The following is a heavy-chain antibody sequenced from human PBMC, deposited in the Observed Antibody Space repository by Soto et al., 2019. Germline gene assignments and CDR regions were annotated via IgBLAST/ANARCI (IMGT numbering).Heavy chain of an antibody. V-gene: IGHV3-23*01. CDR3: AKLSRTFLRYSGFDY. CDR2: ISGSGGST. Sequence: PGGSLRLSCAASGFSFSSYAMSWVRQAPGKGLEWVSAISGSGGSTYYADSVKGRFTISRDNSKNTLYLQMNSLRAEDTAVYYCAKLSRTFLRYSGFDYWGQGTLVTVSS. D-gene: IGHD3-9*01. J-gene: IGHJ4*02. CDR1: GFSFSSYA.